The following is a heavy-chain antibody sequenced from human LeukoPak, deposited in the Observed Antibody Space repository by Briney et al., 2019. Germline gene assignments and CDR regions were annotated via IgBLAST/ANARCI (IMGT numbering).Heavy chain of an antibody. CDR3: AKDLGRRRYYDSSDAFDI. Sequence: GGSLRLSCAASGFTFSSYAMHWVRQAPGKGLEWVAVISYDGSNKYYADSVKGRFTISRDNSKNTLYLQMNSLRAEDTAVYYCAKDLGRRRYYDSSDAFDIWGQGTMVTVSS. CDR2: ISYDGSNK. J-gene: IGHJ3*02. CDR1: GFTFSSYA. D-gene: IGHD3-22*01. V-gene: IGHV3-30*04.